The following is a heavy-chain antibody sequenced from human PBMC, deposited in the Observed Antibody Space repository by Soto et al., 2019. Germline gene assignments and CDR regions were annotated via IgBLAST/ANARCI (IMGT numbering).Heavy chain of an antibody. Sequence: QVQLVQSGGEVKKPGASVKVSCKTSGYSFTTYGISWVRQAPGQGLEWMGWISAYNGNTNYAQKLQDRVTMTTDTSTTTASMVLRSLRSDDTALYYCAIEGPAPYYSYGMDVWGQGSTVPVSS. CDR3: AIEGPAPYYSYGMDV. CDR2: ISAYNGNT. CDR1: GYSFTTYG. V-gene: IGHV1-18*01. J-gene: IGHJ6*02.